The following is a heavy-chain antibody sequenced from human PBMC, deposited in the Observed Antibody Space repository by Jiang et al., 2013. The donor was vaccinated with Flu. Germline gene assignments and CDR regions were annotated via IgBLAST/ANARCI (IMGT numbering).Heavy chain of an antibody. Sequence: SLTCTVSGGSISSSSYYWGWIRQPPGKGLEWIGYIYYSGSTNYNPSLKSRVTISVDTSKNQFSLKLSSVTAADTAVYYCARDSAYSSGWYYYYGMDVWGQGTTVTVSS. J-gene: IGHJ6*02. D-gene: IGHD6-19*01. CDR2: IYYSGST. V-gene: IGHV4-61*01. CDR1: GGSISSSSYY. CDR3: ARDSAYSSGWYYYYGMDV.